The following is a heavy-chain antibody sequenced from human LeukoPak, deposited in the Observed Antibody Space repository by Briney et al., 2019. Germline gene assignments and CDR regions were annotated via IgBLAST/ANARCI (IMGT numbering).Heavy chain of an antibody. J-gene: IGHJ5*02. CDR1: EYTFVGHY. CDR3: ARGRGYSYSWFDP. Sequence: ASVKVSCKASEYTFVGHYMHWVRQAPGQGLKWMGWINPNSGVTTYAQKFQGRVTMTRDTSISTAYMKLSRLSSDDTAVYYCARGRGYSYSWFDPWGQGTLVTVSS. D-gene: IGHD5-18*01. CDR2: INPNSGVT. V-gene: IGHV1-2*02.